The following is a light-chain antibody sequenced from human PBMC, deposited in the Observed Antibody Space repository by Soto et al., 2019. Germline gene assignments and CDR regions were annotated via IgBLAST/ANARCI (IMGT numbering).Light chain of an antibody. Sequence: DIQMTQSPSSLSASVGDRVTITCRASQGISNYLAWYQQKPGKVPQLLIYDASTLESGVPSRFSGSGSGTDFTLTISSLQPEDVATYYCQKYNSAPRTFGQGTKLEIK. CDR3: QKYNSAPRT. CDR1: QGISNY. J-gene: IGKJ2*02. CDR2: DAS. V-gene: IGKV1-27*01.